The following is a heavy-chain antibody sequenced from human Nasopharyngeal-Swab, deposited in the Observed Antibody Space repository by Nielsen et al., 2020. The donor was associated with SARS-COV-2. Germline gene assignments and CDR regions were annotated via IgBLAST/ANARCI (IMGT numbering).Heavy chain of an antibody. V-gene: IGHV3-7*03. D-gene: IGHD3-22*01. Sequence: GESLKISCAASGLTFNAHWMTWVRQSPEKGLERVANIKPDGSEKFYVDSVKGRFTISRDNAKNSLYLQMNSLRADDTAVYYCATRPADTNYYAVFDYWGQGTLVTVSS. CDR1: GLTFNAHW. CDR3: ATRPADTNYYAVFDY. CDR2: IKPDGSEK. J-gene: IGHJ4*02.